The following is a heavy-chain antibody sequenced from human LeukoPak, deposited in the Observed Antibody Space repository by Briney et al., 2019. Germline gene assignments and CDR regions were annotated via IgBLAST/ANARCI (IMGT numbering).Heavy chain of an antibody. J-gene: IGHJ1*01. CDR1: GYTFTSYG. D-gene: IGHD3-22*01. V-gene: IGHV1-18*01. Sequence: GASVKVSFKASGYTFTSYGISWVRQPPGQGLEWMGWISAYNGNTNYAQKLQGRVNMTTDTSTSTAYMELRSLRSDDTAVYYCARDYRGHYYDSSGYSHFQHWGQGTLVTVSS. CDR3: ARDYRGHYYDSSGYSHFQH. CDR2: ISAYNGNT.